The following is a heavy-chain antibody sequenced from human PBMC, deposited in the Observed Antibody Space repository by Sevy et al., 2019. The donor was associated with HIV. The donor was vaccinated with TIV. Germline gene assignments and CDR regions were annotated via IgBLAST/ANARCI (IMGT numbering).Heavy chain of an antibody. Sequence: GGSLRLSCAASGFTFSSYAMHWVRQAPGKGLEWVAVISYDGSNKYYAGSVKGRFTISRDNSKNTLYLQMNSLRAEDTAVYYCARGDYDILTGYYIYFDYWGQGTLVTVSS. CDR2: ISYDGSNK. J-gene: IGHJ4*02. V-gene: IGHV3-30-3*01. CDR1: GFTFSSYA. D-gene: IGHD3-9*01. CDR3: ARGDYDILTGYYIYFDY.